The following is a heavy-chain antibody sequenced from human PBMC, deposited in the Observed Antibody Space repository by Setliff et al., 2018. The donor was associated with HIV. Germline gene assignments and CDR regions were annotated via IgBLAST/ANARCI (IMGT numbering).Heavy chain of an antibody. J-gene: IGHJ6*03. Sequence: SETLSLTCNVSGGSISGYYWTWIRQPAGKGLEWIGRIYSSGRTNYNSSLKSRVTMSVDTSKNQFSLKLRSVTAADTAVYFCVNSGYDGDYYYYYMDVWGKGTTVTVS. CDR1: GGSISGYY. CDR2: IYSSGRT. V-gene: IGHV4-4*07. D-gene: IGHD5-12*01. CDR3: VNSGYDGDYYYYYMDV.